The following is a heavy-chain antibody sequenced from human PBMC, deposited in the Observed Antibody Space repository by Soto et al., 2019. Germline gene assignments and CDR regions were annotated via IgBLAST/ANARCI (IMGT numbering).Heavy chain of an antibody. CDR1: GFTFSSYA. J-gene: IGHJ4*02. Sequence: EVQLLESGGGLVQPGGSLRLSCAASGFTFSSYAMSWVRQAPGKGLEWVSVISGSGGRIYYADSVKGLFTISRDNTTTTLYMQMNIRRDEDTAIYYCSKARRLERGDFDYWGQGTMVTVSS. CDR2: ISGSGGRI. V-gene: IGHV3-23*01. D-gene: IGHD1-1*01. CDR3: SKARRLERGDFDY.